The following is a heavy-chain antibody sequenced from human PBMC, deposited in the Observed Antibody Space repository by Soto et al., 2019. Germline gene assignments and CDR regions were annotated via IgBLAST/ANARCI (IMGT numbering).Heavy chain of an antibody. J-gene: IGHJ5*02. V-gene: IGHV6-1*01. CDR3: AREEIAAAYNSSDP. CDR2: TYYRSKWYN. Sequence: QTLSLTCAISGDSVSSNSATWNWIRQSPSRGLEWLGRTYYRSKWYNDYAVSVKSRVTINPDTSKNQFSLQLNSVTPEDTAVYFFAREEIAAAYNSSDPWGQGPLVTVSS. D-gene: IGHD6-13*01. CDR1: GDSVSSNSAT.